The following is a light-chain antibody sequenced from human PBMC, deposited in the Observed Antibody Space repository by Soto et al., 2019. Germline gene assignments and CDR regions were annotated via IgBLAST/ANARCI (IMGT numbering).Light chain of an antibody. CDR2: GAS. CDR1: QSVNRN. Sequence: EIVMTQSAAILSVSPGERVTLSCRASQSVNRNLAWYQRTPGQAPRLLIYGASSRATGTPDRFSGSASGTDFTLTITSLQSEDFGVYYCQQYDNWPWGPFTFGPGTRVDAK. CDR3: QQYDNWPWGPFT. V-gene: IGKV3-15*01. J-gene: IGKJ3*01.